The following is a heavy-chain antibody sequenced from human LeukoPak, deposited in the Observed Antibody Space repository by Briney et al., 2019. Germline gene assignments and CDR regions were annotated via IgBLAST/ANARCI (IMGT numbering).Heavy chain of an antibody. Sequence: GGSLRLSCAASGFTFSSYEMNWVRQAPGKGLEWVSYVSSSGSTIYYADSVKGRFTISRDNAKNSLYLQMNSLRAEDTAVYYCAGERDIVATIAAFDIWGQGTMVTVSS. CDR1: GFTFSSYE. D-gene: IGHD5-12*01. CDR3: AGERDIVATIAAFDI. V-gene: IGHV3-48*03. J-gene: IGHJ3*02. CDR2: VSSSGSTI.